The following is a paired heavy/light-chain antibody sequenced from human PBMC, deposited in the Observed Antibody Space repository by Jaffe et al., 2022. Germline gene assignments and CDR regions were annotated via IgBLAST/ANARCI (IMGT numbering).Heavy chain of an antibody. CDR2: INSDGSST. Sequence: EVQLVESGGGLVQPGGSLRLSCAASGFTFSSYWMHWVRQAPGKGLVWVSRINSDGSSTSYADSVKGRFTISRDNAKNTLYLQMNSLRAEDTAVYYCASGGDGSGSYYWYYFDYWGQGTLVTVSS. V-gene: IGHV3-74*01. CDR3: ASGGDGSGSYYWYYFDY. CDR1: GFTFSSYW. D-gene: IGHD3-10*01. J-gene: IGHJ4*02.
Light chain of an antibody. J-gene: IGKJ3*01. CDR1: QSISSY. CDR3: QQSYSTPSIT. Sequence: DIQMTQSPSSLSASVGDRVTITCRASQSISSYLNWYQQKPGKAPKLLIYAASSLQSGVPSRFSGSGSGTDFTLTISSLQPEDFATYYCQQSYSTPSITFGPGTKVDIK. V-gene: IGKV1-39*01. CDR2: AAS.